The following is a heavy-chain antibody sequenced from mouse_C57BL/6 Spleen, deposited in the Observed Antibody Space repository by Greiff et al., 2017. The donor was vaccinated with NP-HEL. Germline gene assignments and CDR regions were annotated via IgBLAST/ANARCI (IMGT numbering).Heavy chain of an antibody. J-gene: IGHJ3*01. V-gene: IGHV1-55*01. CDR2: IYPGSGST. CDR3: ARSDYGSSYWFAY. Sequence: QVQLQQPGAELVKPGASVKMSCKASGYTFTSYWITWVKQRPGQGLEWIGDIYPGSGSTNYNEKFKSKATLTVDTSSSTAYMQLSSLTSEDSAVYDCARSDYGSSYWFAYWGQGTLVTVSA. CDR1: GYTFTSYW. D-gene: IGHD1-1*01.